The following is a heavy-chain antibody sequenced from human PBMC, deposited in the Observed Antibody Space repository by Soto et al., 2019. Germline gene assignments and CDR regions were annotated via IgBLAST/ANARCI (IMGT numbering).Heavy chain of an antibody. CDR2: IIPIFGTA. D-gene: IGHD1-26*01. J-gene: IGHJ4*02. Sequence: QVQLVQSGAEVKKPGSSVKVSCKASGGTFSSYAISWVRQAPGQGLEWMGGIIPIFGTANYAQKFQGRVTITADEATSTAYMELSSLRSEDTAVYYCARDLPPSGGSYLASFDYWGQGTLVTVSS. CDR3: ARDLPPSGGSYLASFDY. CDR1: GGTFSSYA. V-gene: IGHV1-69*01.